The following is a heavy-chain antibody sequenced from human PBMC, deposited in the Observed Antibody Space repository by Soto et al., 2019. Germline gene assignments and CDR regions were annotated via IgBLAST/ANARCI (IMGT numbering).Heavy chain of an antibody. V-gene: IGHV2-5*01. CDR3: AHSYGGYEIIYFDF. CDR1: GFSFTTAGVA. J-gene: IGHJ4*02. D-gene: IGHD5-12*01. Sequence: QITLQESGPTLVKPTQTLTLTCTFSGFSFTTAGVAVGWIRQTPGGALEWLTLIYYNDDRRFSPSLKTRLTITGDTSKNQVVLSLTNVDPGDTATYFCAHSYGGYEIIYFDFWGQGIPVTVSS. CDR2: IYYNDDR.